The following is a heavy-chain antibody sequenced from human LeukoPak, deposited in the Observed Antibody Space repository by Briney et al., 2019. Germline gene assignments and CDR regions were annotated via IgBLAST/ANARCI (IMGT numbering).Heavy chain of an antibody. D-gene: IGHD3-10*01. V-gene: IGHV3-21*01. CDR3: ARDAGDFDLS. CDR2: ISGNSRYI. CDR1: GFTFSTYS. Sequence: GGSLRLSCAASGFTFSTYSMNWVRQAPGKGLEWVSSISGNSRYIYYADSVKGRFTISRDNAKDSLYLQMNGLRAEDTAVYYCARDAGDFDLSWGQGTLVTVSS. J-gene: IGHJ5*02.